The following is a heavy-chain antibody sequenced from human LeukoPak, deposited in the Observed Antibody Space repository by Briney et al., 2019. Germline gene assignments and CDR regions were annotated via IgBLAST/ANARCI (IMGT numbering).Heavy chain of an antibody. V-gene: IGHV4-34*01. D-gene: IGHD6-13*01. CDR3: ARSRAAAGTIAFDI. CDR1: GGSFSGYY. CDR2: INHSGST. J-gene: IGHJ3*02. Sequence: PSETLSLTCAVYGGSFSGYYWSWIRQPPGKGLEWIGEINHSGSTNYNPSLKSRVTISVDKSKNQFSLKLSSVTAADTAVYYCARSRAAAGTIAFDIWGQGTMVTVSS.